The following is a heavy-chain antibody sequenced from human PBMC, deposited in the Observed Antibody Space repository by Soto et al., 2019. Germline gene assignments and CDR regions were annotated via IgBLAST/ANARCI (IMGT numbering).Heavy chain of an antibody. J-gene: IGHJ4*02. CDR1: GFIFSNYA. CDR2: FTSGGST. D-gene: IGHD6-19*01. V-gene: IGHV3-23*01. CDR3: ARTDKYNSQSSGWANRFDY. Sequence: EVQLLESGGDLVQPRGSLRLSCAASGFIFSNYAMTWVRQAPGKGPEWVSTFTSGGSTYYRDTVKGRFTISRDNSKNTLYLQMNSLRAEDTAVYYCARTDKYNSQSSGWANRFDYRGQGTLVTVSS.